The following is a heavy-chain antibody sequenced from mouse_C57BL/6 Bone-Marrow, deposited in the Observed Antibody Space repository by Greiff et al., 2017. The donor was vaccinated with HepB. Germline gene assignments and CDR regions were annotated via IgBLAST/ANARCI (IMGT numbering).Heavy chain of an antibody. J-gene: IGHJ1*03. CDR1: GYTFTDYN. Sequence: EVKVVESGPELVKPGASVKIPCKASGYTFTDYNMDWVKQSHGKSLEWIGDINPNNGGTIYNQKFKGKATLTVDKSSSTAYMELRSLTSEDTAVYYCARGDYSKGYFDVWGTGTTVTVSS. V-gene: IGHV1-18*01. CDR3: ARGDYSKGYFDV. D-gene: IGHD2-5*01. CDR2: INPNNGGT.